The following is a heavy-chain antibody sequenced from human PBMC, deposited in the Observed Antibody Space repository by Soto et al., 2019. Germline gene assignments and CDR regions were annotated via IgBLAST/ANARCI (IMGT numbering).Heavy chain of an antibody. CDR3: ATFDPGATTTDKSFDI. V-gene: IGHV3-30*03. D-gene: IGHD1-26*01. CDR2: MSYDGSDK. Sequence: QVQLVESGGGVVQPGRSLRLSCAASGFTFSSYGMHWVRQAPGKGLEWVALMSYDGSDKYFADSVKGRFTISRDNSKNTLYLQMNSLRPEDTAVYYCATFDPGATTTDKSFDIWGQGTMVTVSS. J-gene: IGHJ3*02. CDR1: GFTFSSYG.